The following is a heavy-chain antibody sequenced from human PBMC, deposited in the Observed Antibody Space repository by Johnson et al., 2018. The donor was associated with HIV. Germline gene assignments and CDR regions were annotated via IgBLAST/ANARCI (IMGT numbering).Heavy chain of an antibody. CDR3: ARVGQKLVPVPRGAFDI. V-gene: IGHV3-64*01. Sequence: VQLVESGGGLVQPGGSLRLSCADSGFTFSTYAMHWVRQAPGKGLEYVSGVSSNGGKTYYANSVRGRFTISRDKSKNTLYLQMNSLRAEDTAVYYCARVGQKLVPVPRGAFDIWGQGTMVTVSS. J-gene: IGHJ3*02. CDR2: VSSNGGKT. D-gene: IGHD6-6*01. CDR1: GFTFSTYA.